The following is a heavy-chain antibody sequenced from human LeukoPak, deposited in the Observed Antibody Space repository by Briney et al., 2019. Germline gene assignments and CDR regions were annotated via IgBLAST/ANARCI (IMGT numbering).Heavy chain of an antibody. D-gene: IGHD1-7*01. CDR2: ISNSGTNT. CDR1: KFTFSEYY. J-gene: IGHJ4*02. Sequence: GGSLRLSCAASKFTFSEYYMSWIRQAPGKGLEWVSYISNSGTNTKYADSVKGRFTISRDNAKNSLYLQMNSLRADDTAVYYCARGSRELYYFDYWGQGTLVTVSS. CDR3: ARGSRELYYFDY. V-gene: IGHV3-11*05.